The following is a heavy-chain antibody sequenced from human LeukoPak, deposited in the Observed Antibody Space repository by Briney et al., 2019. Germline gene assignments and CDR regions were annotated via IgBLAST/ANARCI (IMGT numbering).Heavy chain of an antibody. CDR1: GGSFSGYH. CDR2: INHSGST. V-gene: IGHV4-34*01. Sequence: PSETLSLTCAVYGGSFSGYHWSWIRQPPGKGLEWIGEINHSGSTNYNPSLKSRVTISVDTSKNQFSLKLSSVTAADTAVYYCARGHPDHIVVVVAATYTKLYYFDYWGQGTLVTVSS. D-gene: IGHD2-15*01. J-gene: IGHJ4*02. CDR3: ARGHPDHIVVVVAATYTKLYYFDY.